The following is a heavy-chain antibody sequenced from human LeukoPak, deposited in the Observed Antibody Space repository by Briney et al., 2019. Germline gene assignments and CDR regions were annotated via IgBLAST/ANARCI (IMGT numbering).Heavy chain of an antibody. D-gene: IGHD6-13*01. V-gene: IGHV1-8*01. CDR1: GYTFTTYD. CDR2: MNPNSAKT. CDR3: ARNPGPLAAADDY. Sequence: GASVKVSCKASGYTFTTYDINWVRQATGQGLEWLGRMNPNSAKTAYAQRFQGRVTMTWDISISTAYMELSSLRSEDTAVYYCARNPGPLAAADDYWGQGTLVTVSS. J-gene: IGHJ4*02.